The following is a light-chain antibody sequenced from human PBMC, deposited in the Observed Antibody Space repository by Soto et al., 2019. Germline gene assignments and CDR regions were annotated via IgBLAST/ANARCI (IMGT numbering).Light chain of an antibody. V-gene: IGKV1-5*03. CDR1: QSVTTW. J-gene: IGKJ5*01. CDR3: QQYSTYPIT. Sequence: DIQMTQSPSTLSASVGDRVTITCRASQSVTTWLAWYQQKPGKAPKLLIYKAPNLKSGLPSRFTGSGSGTEFTLTISSLQSDDFATYYCQQYSTYPITFGQGTRLEIK. CDR2: KAP.